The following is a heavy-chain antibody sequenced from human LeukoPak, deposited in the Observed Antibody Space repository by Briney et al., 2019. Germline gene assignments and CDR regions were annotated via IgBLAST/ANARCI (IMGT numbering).Heavy chain of an antibody. CDR1: GYSFTTYW. CDR2: IYPGDSDT. Sequence: GESLKISCRTSGYSFTTYWIGWVRQMPGKGLEWMGIIYPGDSDTRYSPSFQGQVTISADKSINTAYLQWSSLKASDTAMYYCARRDCSGGSCYYNYWGQGTLVTVSS. J-gene: IGHJ4*02. D-gene: IGHD2-15*01. V-gene: IGHV5-51*01. CDR3: ARRDCSGGSCYYNY.